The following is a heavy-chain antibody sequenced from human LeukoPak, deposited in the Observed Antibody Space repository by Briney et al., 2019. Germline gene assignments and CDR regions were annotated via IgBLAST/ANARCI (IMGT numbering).Heavy chain of an antibody. CDR1: GGSISSSNW. Sequence: SETLSLTCAVSGGSISSSNWWSWVRQPPGKGLEWIGEIYHSGSTNYNPSLKSRVTISVDKSKNQFSLKLSSVTAADTAVYYCARAPYHGGRTPPNWFDPWGQGTLVTVSS. CDR3: ARAPYHGGRTPPNWFDP. J-gene: IGHJ5*02. V-gene: IGHV4-4*02. D-gene: IGHD4-23*01. CDR2: IYHSGST.